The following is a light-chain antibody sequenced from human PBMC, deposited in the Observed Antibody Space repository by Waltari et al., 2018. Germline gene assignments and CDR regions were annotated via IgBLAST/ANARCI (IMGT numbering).Light chain of an antibody. CDR2: EDN. V-gene: IGLV6-57*02. Sequence: NFMLTQPHSVSESPGKTVTISCTGSSGSIASNYVQWYQQRPGSAPTTVLYEDNQRPSGVPDRFSGSIDSSSNSASLTISGLKTEDEADYYCQSYDSSLWVFGGGTKLTVL. J-gene: IGLJ3*02. CDR1: SGSIASNY. CDR3: QSYDSSLWV.